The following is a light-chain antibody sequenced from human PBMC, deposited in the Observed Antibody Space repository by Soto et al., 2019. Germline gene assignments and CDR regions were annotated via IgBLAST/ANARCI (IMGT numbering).Light chain of an antibody. V-gene: IGKV3-20*01. Sequence: EILFTQSPGTLSLSPGEKATLSCRASRSVSSSYLAWYQQKPGQAPRLLIYGASSRATGIPDRFSGSGSGTDFTLTISRLEPEDFAVYYCQQYGSSPQTFGQGTKVDIK. CDR1: RSVSSSY. J-gene: IGKJ1*01. CDR2: GAS. CDR3: QQYGSSPQT.